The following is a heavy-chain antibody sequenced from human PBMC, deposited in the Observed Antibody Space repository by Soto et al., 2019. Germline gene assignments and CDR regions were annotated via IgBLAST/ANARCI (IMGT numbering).Heavy chain of an antibody. CDR2: IYHSGST. V-gene: IGHV4-30-2*01. CDR3: ARTPGL. Sequence: QLQLQESGSGLVKPSQTLSLTCAVSGGSISSGGYSWSWIRQPPGKVLEWIGYIYHSGSTYYNPSLTSRVTLPVDRPKNQFSLKLTSVTAADTAVYYRARTPGLWGRGTLVTVSS. CDR1: GGSISSGGYS. J-gene: IGHJ2*01.